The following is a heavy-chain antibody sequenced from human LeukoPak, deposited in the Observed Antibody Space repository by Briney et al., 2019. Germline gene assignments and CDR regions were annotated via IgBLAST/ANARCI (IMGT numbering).Heavy chain of an antibody. V-gene: IGHV1-46*03. CDR2: INPTGGST. Sequence: ASVKVSCKASGYTFATYYIHWVRQAPGKGLEWMGIINPTGGSTSYAQKFQGRVTMTRDTSTSTVYMELSSLRSEDTAVYYCASLGDYGGKRNGELRTTAGGVLVYWGQGTLVTVSS. CDR3: ASLGDYGGKRNGELRTTAGGVLVY. J-gene: IGHJ4*02. CDR1: GYTFATYY. D-gene: IGHD4-23*01.